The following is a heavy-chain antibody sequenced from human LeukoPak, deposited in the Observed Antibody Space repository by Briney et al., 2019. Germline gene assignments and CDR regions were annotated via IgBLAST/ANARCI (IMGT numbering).Heavy chain of an antibody. CDR1: GYTFTGYY. V-gene: IGHV1-2*02. CDR3: ARGLYSSGRGSGY. CDR2: INPNSGGT. J-gene: IGHJ4*02. D-gene: IGHD6-19*01. Sequence: ASVKVSCKASGYTFTGYYMHWVRQAPGQGLEWMGWINPNSGGTNYAQKFQGRVTMTRDTSISTAYMELSRLRSDDTAVYYCARGLYSSGRGSGYWGQGTLVTVSS.